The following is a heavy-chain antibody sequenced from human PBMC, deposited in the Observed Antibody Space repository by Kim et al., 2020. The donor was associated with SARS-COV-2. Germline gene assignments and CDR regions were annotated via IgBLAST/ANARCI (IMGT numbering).Heavy chain of an antibody. CDR1: GGSISSSSYY. Sequence: SETLSLTCTVSGGSISSSSYYWGWIRQPPGKGLEWIGSIYYSGSTYYNPSLKSRVTISVDTSKNQFSLKLSSVTAADTAVYYCARSLRMTATDFDYWGQGTLVTVSS. D-gene: IGHD2-21*02. J-gene: IGHJ4*02. CDR3: ARSLRMTATDFDY. CDR2: IYYSGST. V-gene: IGHV4-39*01.